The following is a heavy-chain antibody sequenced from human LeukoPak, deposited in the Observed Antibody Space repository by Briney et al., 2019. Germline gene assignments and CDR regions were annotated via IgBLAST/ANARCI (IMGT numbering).Heavy chain of an antibody. CDR1: GFTFNDFY. CDR3: ATDGAGFDT. Sequence: TGGSLRLSCAASGFTFNDFYMSWIRQAPGKGLEWLSYINIGGTNTHYADSVKGRFTISRDNAKKSLYLEMNNLRAEDTAVYYCATDGAGFDTWGQGVLVTVSS. CDR2: INIGGTNT. V-gene: IGHV3-11*01. J-gene: IGHJ5*02.